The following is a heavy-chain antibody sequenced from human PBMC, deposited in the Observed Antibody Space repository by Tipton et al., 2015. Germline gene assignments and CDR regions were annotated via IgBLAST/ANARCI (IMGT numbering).Heavy chain of an antibody. CDR1: GFTFSSYS. V-gene: IGHV3-7*01. D-gene: IGHD1-26*01. CDR3: GRSSGNYYGGNY. J-gene: IGHJ4*02. Sequence: SLRLSCAASGFTFSSYSMNWVRQAPGKGLEWVANIKQDGSAKYYVDSVKGRFSISRDNAKNSLYLQMDSLTAEDTAVYYCGRSSGNYYGGNYWGQGTLVTVSS. CDR2: IKQDGSAK.